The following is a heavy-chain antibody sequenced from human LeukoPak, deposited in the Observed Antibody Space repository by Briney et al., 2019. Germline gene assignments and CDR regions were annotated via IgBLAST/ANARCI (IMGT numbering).Heavy chain of an antibody. V-gene: IGHV3-64*01. D-gene: IGHD3-10*01. J-gene: IGHJ4*02. CDR1: GFIFTNAW. CDR2: ISSNGGST. CDR3: ARDPYYGS. Sequence: GGSLRLSCAASGFIFTNAWMSWVRQAPGKGLEYVSAISSNGGSTYYANSVKGRFTISRDNSKNTLYLQMGSLRAEDMAVYYCARDPYYGSWGQGTLVTVSS.